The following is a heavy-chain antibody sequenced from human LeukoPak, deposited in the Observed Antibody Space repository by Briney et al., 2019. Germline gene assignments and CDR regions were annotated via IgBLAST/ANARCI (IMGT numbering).Heavy chain of an antibody. Sequence: SETLSLTCAVYGASFTAYYWSWIRQPPGKGLEWLGEINHRGRTNYNPCLKSRVTISVDTSKNQFYLKLSSVTAADRAVYYCARGGTMIEGSYYMDVWGKGTTVTVSS. CDR2: INHRGRT. CDR1: GASFTAYY. D-gene: IGHD3-22*01. CDR3: ARGGTMIEGSYYMDV. V-gene: IGHV4-34*01. J-gene: IGHJ6*03.